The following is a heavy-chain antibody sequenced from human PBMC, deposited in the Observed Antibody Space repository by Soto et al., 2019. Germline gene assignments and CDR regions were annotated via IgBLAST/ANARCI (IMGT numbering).Heavy chain of an antibody. D-gene: IGHD1-1*01. CDR3: AKDGLSNSPSAIDY. J-gene: IGHJ4*02. CDR2: IDGSGRNT. Sequence: EVQLLESGGGLVQPGGSLRLSCAASGLTFSNCGMSWVRQAPGKGLDWVAGIDGSGRNTYYADPVKGRFTISRDNSKNTLVLQMNSLRAEDTAIYYCAKDGLSNSPSAIDYWGQGTLVTVSS. V-gene: IGHV3-23*01. CDR1: GLTFSNCG.